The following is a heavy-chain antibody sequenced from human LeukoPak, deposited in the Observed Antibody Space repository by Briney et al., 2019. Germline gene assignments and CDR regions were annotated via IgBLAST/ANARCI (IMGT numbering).Heavy chain of an antibody. CDR3: ARQNYYDSKGSKGYWFDP. D-gene: IGHD3-22*01. Sequence: PSETLSLTCTVSGGSISSYYWSWIRQPPGKGLEWIGYIYTSGSTNYNPSLKSRVTISVDTSKNQFSLKLSSVTAADTAVYYCARQNYYDSKGSKGYWFDPWGQGTLVTVSS. CDR2: IYTSGST. CDR1: GGSISSYY. V-gene: IGHV4-4*09. J-gene: IGHJ5*02.